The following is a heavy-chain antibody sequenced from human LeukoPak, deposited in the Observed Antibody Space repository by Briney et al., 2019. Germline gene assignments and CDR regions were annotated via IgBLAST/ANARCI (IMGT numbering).Heavy chain of an antibody. CDR1: GYTFTSYA. Sequence: ASVKVSCKASGYTFTSYAMNWVRQAPGPGLEWMGWINTNPGNPTYAQGSTGRFVFSLDTSVSTAYLQISSLKAEDTAVYYCARDRTTVEYYYYYYMDVWGKGTTVTVPS. CDR2: INTNPGNP. V-gene: IGHV7-4-1*02. D-gene: IGHD4-23*01. CDR3: ARDRTTVEYYYYYYMDV. J-gene: IGHJ6*03.